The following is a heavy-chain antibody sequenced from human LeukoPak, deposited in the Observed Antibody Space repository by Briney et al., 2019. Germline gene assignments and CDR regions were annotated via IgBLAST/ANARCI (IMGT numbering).Heavy chain of an antibody. J-gene: IGHJ4*02. Sequence: GGSLRLSCAASGFTFSIYAMSWVRQAPGKGLEWVSAISGSGGSTYYADSVKGRFTISRDNSKNTLYLQMNSLRAEDTAVYYCAKDPDYDSTYYWGQGTLVTVSS. CDR2: ISGSGGST. D-gene: IGHD3-22*01. V-gene: IGHV3-23*01. CDR3: AKDPDYDSTYY. CDR1: GFTFSIYA.